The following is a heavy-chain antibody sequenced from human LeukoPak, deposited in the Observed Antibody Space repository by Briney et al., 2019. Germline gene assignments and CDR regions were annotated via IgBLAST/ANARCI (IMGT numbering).Heavy chain of an antibody. V-gene: IGHV4-34*01. J-gene: IGHJ4*02. CDR1: GGSFSGYY. D-gene: IGHD3-22*01. Sequence: SETLSLTCAVYGGSFSGYYRSWIRQPPGKGLEWIGEINHSGSTNYNPSLKSRVTISVDTSKNQFSLKLSSVTAADTAVYYCARDHYYDSSGYYSYWGQGTLVTVSS. CDR3: ARDHYYDSSGYYSY. CDR2: INHSGST.